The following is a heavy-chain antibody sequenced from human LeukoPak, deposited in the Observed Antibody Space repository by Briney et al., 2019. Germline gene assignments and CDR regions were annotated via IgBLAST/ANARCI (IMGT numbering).Heavy chain of an antibody. CDR1: GFTVSSNY. J-gene: IGHJ3*02. CDR3: AREIGGWYGYAFDI. V-gene: IGHV3-53*04. CDR2: IYIGGST. Sequence: GGSLRLSCAASGFTVSSNYMSWVRQAPGKGLEWVAVIYIGGSTYYADSVKGRFTISRHNSKNTLYLQMNSLRAEDTAVYYCAREIGGWYGYAFDIWGQGTMVTVSS. D-gene: IGHD6-19*01.